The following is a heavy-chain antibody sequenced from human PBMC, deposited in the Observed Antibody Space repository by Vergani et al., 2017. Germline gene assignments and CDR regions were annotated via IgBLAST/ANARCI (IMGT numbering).Heavy chain of an antibody. CDR2: IYHSGTT. D-gene: IGHD4-17*01. Sequence: QMQLQESGPGLVKPPGTLSLTCAVSGGSVSSSSWWSWVRQPPGKGLEWIGEIYHSGTTNFNPSLKSRVTMSIDKSKNQFSPKLNSVTAADTAVYYCTRGYGDYGADWGQGILVTVSS. V-gene: IGHV4-4*03. J-gene: IGHJ4*02. CDR1: GGSVSSSSW. CDR3: TRGYGDYGAD.